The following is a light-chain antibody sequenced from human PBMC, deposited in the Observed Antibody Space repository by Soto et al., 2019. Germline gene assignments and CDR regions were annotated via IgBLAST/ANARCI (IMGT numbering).Light chain of an antibody. Sequence: QSALTQPRSVSGSPGQSVTISCTGTSGDVGAYGRVSWYQHHPPKTPKLIIYAVTNRPSGVPYRFSGSNSGSTASLTISGLQAEDEAAYYCCSHAGGSSWVFGGGTKLTVL. V-gene: IGLV2-11*01. J-gene: IGLJ3*02. CDR2: AVT. CDR3: CSHAGGSSWV. CDR1: SGDVGAYGR.